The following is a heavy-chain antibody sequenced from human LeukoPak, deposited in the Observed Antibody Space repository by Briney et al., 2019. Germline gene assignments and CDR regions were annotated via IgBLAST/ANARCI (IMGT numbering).Heavy chain of an antibody. V-gene: IGHV3-7*01. CDR2: IKQDASER. Sequence: GGSLRLSCVASGFTFSASWMTWVRQAPGKGLEWVANIKQDASERYYVDSVKGRFTISRDNAKNSLYLQMNSLRAEDTAVYYCATPTAGTWHFDYWGQGTLVTVSS. CDR1: GFTFSASW. J-gene: IGHJ4*02. D-gene: IGHD1-1*01. CDR3: ATPTAGTWHFDY.